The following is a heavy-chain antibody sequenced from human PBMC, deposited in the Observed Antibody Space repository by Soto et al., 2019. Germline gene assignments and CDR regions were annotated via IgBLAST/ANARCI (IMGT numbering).Heavy chain of an antibody. CDR3: AREVVVVPAAIPPLLGPRKNYYYGMDV. V-gene: IGHV4-31*03. J-gene: IGHJ6*02. CDR2: IYYSGST. CDR1: GGSISSGGYY. D-gene: IGHD2-2*01. Sequence: SETLSLTCTVSGGSISSGGYYWSWIRQHPGKGLEWIGYIYYSGSTYYNPSLKSRVTISVDTSKNQFSLKLSSVTAADTAVYYCAREVVVVPAAIPPLLGPRKNYYYGMDVWGQGPTATVSS.